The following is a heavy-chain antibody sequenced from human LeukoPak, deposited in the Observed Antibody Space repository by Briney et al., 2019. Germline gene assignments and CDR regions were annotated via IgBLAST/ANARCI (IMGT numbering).Heavy chain of an antibody. CDR1: GFTFSSYA. J-gene: IGHJ4*02. D-gene: IGHD2-8*01. Sequence: GGSLRLSCAASGFTFSSYAMSWVRQAPGKGLEWVSAISGSGGSTYYADSVKGRFTISRDNSKNTLYLQMNSLRAEDTAVYYCTRGMGSPNYFDYWGQGTLVTVSS. V-gene: IGHV3-23*01. CDR3: TRGMGSPNYFDY. CDR2: ISGSGGST.